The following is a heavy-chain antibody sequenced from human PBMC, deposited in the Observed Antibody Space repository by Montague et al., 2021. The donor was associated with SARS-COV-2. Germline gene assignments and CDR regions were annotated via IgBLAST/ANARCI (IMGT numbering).Heavy chain of an antibody. CDR1: GDSVSSNSAA. J-gene: IGHJ4*02. D-gene: IGHD5-12*01. V-gene: IGHV6-1*01. Sequence: CAISGDSVSSNSAAWNWIRQSPSRGLEWLGRTYYRSKWHNDYAVSVKSRITINPDTSKNQFSLQLKSVTPEDTAVYYCARGWVATIPHMDNWGQRSLVIVSS. CDR2: TYYRSKWHN. CDR3: ARGWVATIPHMDN.